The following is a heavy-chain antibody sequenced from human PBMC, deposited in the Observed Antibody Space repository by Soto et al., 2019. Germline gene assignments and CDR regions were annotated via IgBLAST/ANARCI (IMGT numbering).Heavy chain of an antibody. CDR1: GFTFSSYA. D-gene: IGHD6-6*01. J-gene: IGHJ4*02. CDR2: ISGSGGDI. V-gene: IGHV3-23*01. CDR3: AKGGRSSSGLVFDY. Sequence: EVQLLESGGGLVQPGGSLRLSCAASGFTFSSYAMNWVRQAPGKGLEWVSTISGSGGDIYSADPVKGRFTISRDNSKYTLSLQMDSLRAEDTAVYYCAKGGRSSSGLVFDYWGQGTLVTVSS.